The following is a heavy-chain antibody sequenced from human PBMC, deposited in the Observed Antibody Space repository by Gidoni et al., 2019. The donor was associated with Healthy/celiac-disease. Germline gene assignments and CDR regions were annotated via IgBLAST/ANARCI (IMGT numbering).Heavy chain of an antibody. D-gene: IGHD3-3*01. Sequence: EVQLLVSGGGLVQPGGSLSLSCAASGFTFRSNAMRWLRQAPGKGLEWVSAISGSGGSTYDEDAVKGRFTIYRDNSKNTLYLQMNSLRAEYTAVYYCAKDLHDFWSGYSLPYYFDYWGQGTLVTVSS. CDR1: GFTFRSNA. J-gene: IGHJ4*02. CDR3: AKDLHDFWSGYSLPYYFDY. CDR2: ISGSGGST. V-gene: IGHV3-23*01.